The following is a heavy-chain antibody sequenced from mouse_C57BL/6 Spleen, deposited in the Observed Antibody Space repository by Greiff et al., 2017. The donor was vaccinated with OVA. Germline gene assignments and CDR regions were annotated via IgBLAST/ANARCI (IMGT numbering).Heavy chain of an antibody. CDR3: ARRTEYYFDY. J-gene: IGHJ2*01. Sequence: EVQLVESGGGLVKPGGSLKLSCAASGFTFSSYTMSWVRQTPEKRLEWVATISGGGGNTYYPDSVKGRFTISRDNAKNTLYLQMSSLRSEDTALYYCARRTEYYFDYWGQGTTLTVSS. CDR1: GFTFSSYT. CDR2: ISGGGGNT. V-gene: IGHV5-9*01.